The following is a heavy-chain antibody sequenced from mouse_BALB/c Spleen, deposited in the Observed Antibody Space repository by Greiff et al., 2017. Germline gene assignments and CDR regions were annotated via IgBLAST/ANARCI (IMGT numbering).Heavy chain of an antibody. CDR2: ILPGSGST. CDR1: GYTFSSYW. J-gene: IGHJ1*01. Sequence: VKLVESGAELMKPGASVKISCKATGYTFSSYWIEWVKQRPGHGLEWIGEILPGSGSTNYNEKFKGKATFTADTSSNTAYMQLSSLTSEDSAVYYCARTYYRYSYWYFDVWGAGTTVTVSS. CDR3: ARTYYRYSYWYFDV. D-gene: IGHD2-14*01. V-gene: IGHV1-9*01.